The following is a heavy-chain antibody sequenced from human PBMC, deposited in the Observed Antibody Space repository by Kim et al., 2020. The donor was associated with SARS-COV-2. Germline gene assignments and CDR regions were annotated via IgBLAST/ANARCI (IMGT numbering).Heavy chain of an antibody. CDR2: INHSGST. V-gene: IGHV4-34*01. Sequence: SETLSLTCAVYGGSFSGYYWSWIRQPPGKGLEWIGEINHSGSTNYNPSLKSRVTISVDTSKNQFSLKLSSVTAADTAVYYCARNPGYSYGYYGGFDYWGQGTLVTVSS. J-gene: IGHJ4*02. D-gene: IGHD5-18*01. CDR1: GGSFSGYY. CDR3: ARNPGYSYGYYGGFDY.